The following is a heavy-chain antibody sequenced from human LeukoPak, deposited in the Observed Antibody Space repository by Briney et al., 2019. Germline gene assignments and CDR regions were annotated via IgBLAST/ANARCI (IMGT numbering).Heavy chain of an antibody. J-gene: IGHJ4*02. CDR1: GYNLSCHY. D-gene: IGHD1-26*01. CDR2: IKPSNGDT. Sequence: GASVKVSCKASGYNLSCHYMHWVRQAPGQGLEWMGWIKPSNGDTKYAQNFQGRVTMTRDTSISTAYMELSSLRSDDTAVYYCASPPLSSAMYYAHWGQGTLVTVSS. V-gene: IGHV1-2*02. CDR3: ASPPLSSAMYYAH.